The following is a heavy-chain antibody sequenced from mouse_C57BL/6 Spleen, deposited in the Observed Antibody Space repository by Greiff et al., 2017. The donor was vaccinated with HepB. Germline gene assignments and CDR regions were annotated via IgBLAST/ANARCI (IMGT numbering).Heavy chain of an antibody. J-gene: IGHJ3*01. V-gene: IGHV5-9*01. CDR3: ARYYYGSSYVFAY. CDR2: ISGGGGNT. D-gene: IGHD1-1*01. CDR1: GFTFSSYT. Sequence: EVHLVESGGGLVKPGGSLKLSCAASGFTFSSYTMSWVRQTPEKRLEWVATISGGGGNTYYPDSVKGRFTLSRDNAKNTLYLQMSSLRSEDTALYYCARYYYGSSYVFAYWGQGTLVTVSA.